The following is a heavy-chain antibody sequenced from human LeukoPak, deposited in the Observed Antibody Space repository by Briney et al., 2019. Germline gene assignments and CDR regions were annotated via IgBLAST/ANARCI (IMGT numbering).Heavy chain of an antibody. Sequence: PGGSLRLSCAASGFTVNSNSMSWVRQAPGEALEWVSVIYISGGTSYADSLKGRFTISRDNSKNTLYLQMNSLRAEGTAVYYCARFGLKWALDYWGQGTLVTVSS. CDR3: ARFGLKWALDY. D-gene: IGHD2-8*01. V-gene: IGHV3-53*01. J-gene: IGHJ4*02. CDR2: IYISGGT. CDR1: GFTVNSNS.